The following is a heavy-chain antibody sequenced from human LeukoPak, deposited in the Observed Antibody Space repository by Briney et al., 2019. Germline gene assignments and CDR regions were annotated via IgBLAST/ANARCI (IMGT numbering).Heavy chain of an antibody. J-gene: IGHJ5*02. Sequence: ASVKVSCKASGYTFTGNYMHWVRQAPGQGLEWMEWINPNSGGTNYAQKFQGRVTMTRDTSISTAYMELSRLRSDDTAVYYCATTDTAMAGYWFDPWGQGTLVTVSS. CDR1: GYTFTGNY. CDR2: INPNSGGT. CDR3: ATTDTAMAGYWFDP. D-gene: IGHD5-18*01. V-gene: IGHV1-2*02.